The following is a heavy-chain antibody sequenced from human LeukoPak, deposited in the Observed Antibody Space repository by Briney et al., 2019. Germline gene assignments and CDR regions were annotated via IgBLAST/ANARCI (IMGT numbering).Heavy chain of an antibody. V-gene: IGHV3-11*04. D-gene: IGHD3-22*01. CDR1: GFTFSDYY. CDR3: ARGRYYDSSGYYWGAGNSDPLCFDY. CDR2: ISCSGGTI. J-gene: IGHJ4*02. Sequence: GGSLRLSCAASGFTFSDYYMSWIRQAPGKGLEGVSYISCSGGTIYYADSVKGRFTISRDKAKNSLYLQMNRLRAEDTAVYCCARGRYYDSSGYYWGAGNSDPLCFDYWGQGTLVTVSS.